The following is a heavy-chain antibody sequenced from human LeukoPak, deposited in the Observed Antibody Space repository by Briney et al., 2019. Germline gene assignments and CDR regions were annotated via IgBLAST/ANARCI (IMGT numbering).Heavy chain of an antibody. D-gene: IGHD3-22*01. CDR1: GFTFSSYG. CDR3: AKDLFPYDYDSSGPFDY. CDR2: IRYDGSNK. J-gene: IGHJ4*02. V-gene: IGHV3-30*02. Sequence: GGSLRLSCAASGFTFSSYGMRWVRQAPGKGLEWVAFIRYDGSNKYYADSVKGRFTISRDNSKNTLYLQMNSLRAEDTAVYYCAKDLFPYDYDSSGPFDYWGQGTLVTLSS.